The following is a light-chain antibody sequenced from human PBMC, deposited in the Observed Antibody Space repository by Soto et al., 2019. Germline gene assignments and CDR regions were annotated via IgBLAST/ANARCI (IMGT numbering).Light chain of an antibody. V-gene: IGKV3D-15*01. J-gene: IGKJ4*01. Sequence: EVVLTQSPGTLSVSPGERATLSCRASQSVSSNLAWYQQKPGQAPRLLIYDASTRATGIPARFSGSGSETEFTLTISSLQSEDFALYYCQQYNNWPLTFGGGTKVDIK. CDR1: QSVSSN. CDR3: QQYNNWPLT. CDR2: DAS.